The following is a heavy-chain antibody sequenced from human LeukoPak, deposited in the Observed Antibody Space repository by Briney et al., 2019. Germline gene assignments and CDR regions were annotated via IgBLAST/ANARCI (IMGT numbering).Heavy chain of an antibody. CDR3: AKDQVRWFGGVYGMDV. V-gene: IGHV3-53*01. J-gene: IGHJ6*02. Sequence: GGSLRLSCAASGFTVSSNYMSWVRQAPGKGLEWVSVIYSGGSTYYADSVKGRFTISRDNSKNTLYLQMNSLRAEDTAVYYCAKDQVRWFGGVYGMDVWGQGTTVTVSS. CDR1: GFTVSSNY. CDR2: IYSGGST. D-gene: IGHD3-10*01.